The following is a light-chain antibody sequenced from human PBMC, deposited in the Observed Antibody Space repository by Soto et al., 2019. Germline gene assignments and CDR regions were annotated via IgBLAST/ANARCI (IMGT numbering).Light chain of an antibody. CDR2: DNN. J-gene: IGLJ1*01. CDR3: QSYDKSLSGSYV. V-gene: IGLV1-51*01. Sequence: QSVLTQPPSVSAAPGQKVTISCSGSSSNIGNNYVSWYQQLPGTAPKLLIYDNNKRPSGIPDRFSGSKSGTSATLGITGLQTEDEADYYCQSYDKSLSGSYVVGTGTKVTVL. CDR1: SSNIGNNY.